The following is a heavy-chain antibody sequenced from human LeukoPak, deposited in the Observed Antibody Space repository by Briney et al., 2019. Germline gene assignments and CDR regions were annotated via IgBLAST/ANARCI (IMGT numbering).Heavy chain of an antibody. Sequence: GGSLRLSCAVSGFTFSNYWMSWVRQAPGKGLEWVATINQDGSEKYYVDSVKGRFTISRDNAKKSLYLQMNSLRAEDTAVYYCAREGGNYDSSGHYQAYDASDIWGQGTMVTVSS. J-gene: IGHJ3*02. V-gene: IGHV3-7*05. CDR3: AREGGNYDSSGHYQAYDASDI. CDR2: INQDGSEK. CDR1: GFTFSNYW. D-gene: IGHD3-22*01.